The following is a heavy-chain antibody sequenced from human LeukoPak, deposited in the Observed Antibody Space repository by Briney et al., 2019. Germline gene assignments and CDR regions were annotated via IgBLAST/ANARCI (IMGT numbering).Heavy chain of an antibody. Sequence: GGSLRLSCAASGLTFSSFAMSWVRQAPGKGLEWVSIIGAGGSKTYYADSVKGRFTISRDNSKNTLYLQMNSLRAEDRAVYYCAKGIKGSYCNGDCYLTYYYYGLDVWGQGTTVTVSS. CDR2: IGAGGSKT. CDR1: GLTFSSFA. J-gene: IGHJ6*02. CDR3: AKGIKGSYCNGDCYLTYYYYGLDV. D-gene: IGHD2-21*02. V-gene: IGHV3-23*01.